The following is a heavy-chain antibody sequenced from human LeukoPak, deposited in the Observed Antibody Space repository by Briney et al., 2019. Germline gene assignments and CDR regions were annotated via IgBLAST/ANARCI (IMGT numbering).Heavy chain of an antibody. V-gene: IGHV4-4*02. J-gene: IGHJ4*02. CDR2: IYHSGST. D-gene: IGHD3-9*01. Sequence: SGTLSLTCAVSGGFISSSNWWSWVRQPPGKGLEWIGEIYHSGSTNYNPSLKSRVTISVDKSKNQFSLKLSSVTAADTAVYYCARGRGYYDILTGYSPGYYFDYWGQGTLVTVSS. CDR1: GGFISSSNW. CDR3: ARGRGYYDILTGYSPGYYFDY.